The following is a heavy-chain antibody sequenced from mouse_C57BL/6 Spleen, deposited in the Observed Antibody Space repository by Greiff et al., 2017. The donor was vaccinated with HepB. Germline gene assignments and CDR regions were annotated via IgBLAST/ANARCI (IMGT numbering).Heavy chain of an antibody. CDR2: IDPSDSYT. D-gene: IGHD1-1*01. CDR3: ARQGAVVAPYAMDY. V-gene: IGHV1-69*01. CDR1: GYTFTSYW. Sequence: VQLQQPGAELVMPGASVKLSCKASGYTFTSYWMHWVKQRPGQGLEWIGEIDPSDSYTNYNQKFKGKSTLTVDKSSSTAYMQLSSLTSEDSAVYYCARQGAVVAPYAMDYWGQGTSVTVSS. J-gene: IGHJ4*01.